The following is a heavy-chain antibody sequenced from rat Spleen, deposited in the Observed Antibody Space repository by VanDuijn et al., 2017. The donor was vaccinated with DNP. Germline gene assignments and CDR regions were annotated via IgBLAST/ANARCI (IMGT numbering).Heavy chain of an antibody. CDR2: VNSAGTT. Sequence: EVQLQESGPGLVKTSQSLSLTCSVTGYSITSSYRWNWIRKFPGNKLEWMGSVNSAGTTNYNPSLKSRISITRDTSKNKLFLQVNSLPTEDTATYYCARWPGYNPPYAMDAWGQGTSVTVSS. CDR3: ARWPGYNPPYAMDA. V-gene: IGHV3-3*01. CDR1: GYSITSSYR. J-gene: IGHJ4*01. D-gene: IGHD1-4*01.